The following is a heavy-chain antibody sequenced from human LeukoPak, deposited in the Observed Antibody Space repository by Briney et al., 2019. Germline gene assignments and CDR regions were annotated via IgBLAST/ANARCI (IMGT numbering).Heavy chain of an antibody. J-gene: IGHJ3*02. CDR1: GGSISSSSYY. CDR2: IYYSGST. CDR3: ARQRGGPDRITIFGVASTI. D-gene: IGHD3-3*01. Sequence: SETLSLTCTVSGGSISSSSYYWGWIRQPPGKGLEWIGSIYYSGSTYYNPSLKSRVTISVDTSKNQFSLKLSSVTAADTAVYYCARQRGGPDRITIFGVASTIWGQGTVVTVSS. V-gene: IGHV4-39*01.